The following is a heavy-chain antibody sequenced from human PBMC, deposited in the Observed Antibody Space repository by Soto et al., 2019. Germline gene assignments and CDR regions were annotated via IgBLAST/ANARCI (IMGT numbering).Heavy chain of an antibody. Sequence: GGSLRLSCAASGFTFSSYSMNWVRQAPGKGLEWVSSISSSSSYIYYADSVKGRFTISRDNAKNSLYLQMNSLRAEDTAVYYCARDLLTFSGDYRHYYYYGMDVWGQGTTVTVSS. V-gene: IGHV3-21*01. CDR1: GFTFSSYS. CDR2: ISSSSSYI. CDR3: ARDLLTFSGDYRHYYYYGMDV. D-gene: IGHD4-17*01. J-gene: IGHJ6*02.